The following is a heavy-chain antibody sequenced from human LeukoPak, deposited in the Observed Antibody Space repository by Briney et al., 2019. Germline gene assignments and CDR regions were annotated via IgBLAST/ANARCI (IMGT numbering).Heavy chain of an antibody. D-gene: IGHD3-16*01. CDR1: GGSFSGYY. CDR2: INHSGST. V-gene: IGHV4-34*01. Sequence: PSETLSLTCAVYGGSFSGYYWSWIRQPPGKGLEWIGEINHSGSTNYNPSLKSRVTISVDTSKNQFSLKLSSVTAADTAAYYCARGRVLYYFDCWGQGTLVTVSS. CDR3: ARGRVLYYFDC. J-gene: IGHJ4*02.